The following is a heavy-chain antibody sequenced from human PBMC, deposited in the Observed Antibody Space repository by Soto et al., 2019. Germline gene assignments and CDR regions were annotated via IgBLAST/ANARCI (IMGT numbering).Heavy chain of an antibody. V-gene: IGHV4-38-2*01. J-gene: IGHJ4*02. Sequence: PSETLSLTCAVSGYSISSGYYWGWIRQPPGQGLEWIGSIYHSGSTHYNASLKSRVTISVDTSKNQISLKLSSVTAADTAVYYCARGLEYSGTDYWGQGTLVTV. CDR2: IYHSGST. CDR1: GYSISSGYY. D-gene: IGHD2-15*01. CDR3: ARGLEYSGTDY.